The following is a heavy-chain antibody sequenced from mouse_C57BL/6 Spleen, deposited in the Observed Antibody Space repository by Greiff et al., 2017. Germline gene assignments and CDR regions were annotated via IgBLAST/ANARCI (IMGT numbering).Heavy chain of an antibody. CDR3: ARQVIYYGYDGYFDY. J-gene: IGHJ2*01. V-gene: IGHV5-12*01. Sequence: EVQRVESGGGLVQPGGSLKLSCAASGFTFSDYYMYWVRQTPEKRLEWVAYISNGGGSTYYPDTVKGRFTISRDNAKNTLYLQMSRLKSEDTAMYYCARQVIYYGYDGYFDYWGQGTTLTVSS. D-gene: IGHD2-2*01. CDR1: GFTFSDYY. CDR2: ISNGGGST.